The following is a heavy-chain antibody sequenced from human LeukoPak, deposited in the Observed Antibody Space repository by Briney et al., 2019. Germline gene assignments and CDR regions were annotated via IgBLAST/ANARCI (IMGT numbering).Heavy chain of an antibody. J-gene: IGHJ4*02. Sequence: GGPLTLSCAASGFIFSNYGMHWLRQAPGKGLEGVTVISYDGSKKYYADPLKGRFTISRDNSKNTLYLQMNSLRAEDTAVYYCAKGLIGDRNLPQFDFWGQGTLVAVSS. CDR1: GFIFSNYG. CDR3: AKGLIGDRNLPQFDF. D-gene: IGHD2-21*01. V-gene: IGHV3-30*18. CDR2: ISYDGSKK.